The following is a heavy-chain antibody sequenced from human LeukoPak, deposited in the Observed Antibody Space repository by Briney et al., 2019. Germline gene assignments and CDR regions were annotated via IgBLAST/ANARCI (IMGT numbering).Heavy chain of an antibody. D-gene: IGHD3-22*01. V-gene: IGHV3-7*01. Sequence: QSGGSLRLSCAASGFTFSSYGMHWVRQAPGKGLEWVANIKQDGSEKYYVDSVKGRFTISRDNAKNSLYLQMNSLRAEDTAVYYCARGQYYYDSSGYQIDYWGQGTLVTVSS. J-gene: IGHJ4*02. CDR2: IKQDGSEK. CDR1: GFTFSSYG. CDR3: ARGQYYYDSSGYQIDY.